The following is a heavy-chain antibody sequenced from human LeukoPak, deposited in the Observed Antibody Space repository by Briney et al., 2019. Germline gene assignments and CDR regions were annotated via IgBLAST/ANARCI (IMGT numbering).Heavy chain of an antibody. J-gene: IGHJ4*02. CDR1: GGSISSYY. CDR2: IYYSGST. V-gene: IGHV4-59*08. Sequence: SETLSLTCTVSGGSISSYYWSWIRQPPGKGLEWIGYIYYSGSTNYNPSLKSRVTISVDTSKNQFSLKLSSVTAADTAVYYCARVGLIMIVANFDYWGQGTLVTVSS. D-gene: IGHD3-22*01. CDR3: ARVGLIMIVANFDY.